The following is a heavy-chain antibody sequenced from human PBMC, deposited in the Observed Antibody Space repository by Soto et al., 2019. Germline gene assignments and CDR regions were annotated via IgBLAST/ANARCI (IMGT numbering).Heavy chain of an antibody. V-gene: IGHV6-1*01. CDR2: TYYRSKWYN. CDR1: GDSVSSNSAA. Sequence: SQTLSLTCAISGDSVSSNSAAWNWIRQSPSRGLEWLGRTYYRSKWYNDYSVFVKSRITINPDTSKNQFSLQLNSVTPEDTAVYYCAIDPMGYSGYDSPAYYFDYWGQGTLVTVSS. D-gene: IGHD5-12*01. CDR3: AIDPMGYSGYDSPAYYFDY. J-gene: IGHJ4*02.